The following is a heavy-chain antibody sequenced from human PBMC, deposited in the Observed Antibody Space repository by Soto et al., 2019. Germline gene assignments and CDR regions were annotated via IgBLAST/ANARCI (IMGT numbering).Heavy chain of an antibody. V-gene: IGHV4-59*01. CDR1: GGSISSYY. D-gene: IGHD3-22*01. CDR2: IYYSGST. Sequence: SETLSLTCTVSGGSISSYYWSWIRQPPGKGLEWIGYIYYSGSTNYNPSLKSRVTISVDTSKNQFSLKLSSVTAADTAVYYCARGAYYYDSSGLSTTYYYYYGMDVWGQGTTVTVSS. CDR3: ARGAYYYDSSGLSTTYYYYYGMDV. J-gene: IGHJ6*02.